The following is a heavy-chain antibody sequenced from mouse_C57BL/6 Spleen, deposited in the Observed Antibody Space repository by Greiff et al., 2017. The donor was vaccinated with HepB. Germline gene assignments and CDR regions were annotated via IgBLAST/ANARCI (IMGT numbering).Heavy chain of an antibody. CDR2: IRSKSSNYAK. Sequence: EVKLVESGGGLVQPKGSLKLSCAASGFTFNTYAMHWVRQAPGKGLEWVARIRSKSSNYAKYYADSVKDRFTISRDDSQSMLYLQMNNRKTEDTAMYYCVRDLLIYYDYDLAYWGQGTLVTVSA. CDR1: GFTFNTYA. CDR3: VRDLLIYYDYDLAY. J-gene: IGHJ3*01. D-gene: IGHD2-4*01. V-gene: IGHV10-3*01.